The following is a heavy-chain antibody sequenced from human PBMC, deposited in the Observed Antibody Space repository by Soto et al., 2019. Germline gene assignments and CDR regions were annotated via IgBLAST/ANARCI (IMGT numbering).Heavy chain of an antibody. Sequence: SETLSLTCTVSGGSISSSSYYWGWIRQPPGKGLEWIGSIYYSGSTYYNPSLKSRVTISVDTSKNQFSLKLSSVTAADTAVYYRARCAYYDFWSGYSWGQGTLVTVSS. J-gene: IGHJ5*02. CDR3: ARCAYYDFWSGYS. CDR1: GGSISSSSYY. V-gene: IGHV4-39*01. CDR2: IYYSGST. D-gene: IGHD3-3*01.